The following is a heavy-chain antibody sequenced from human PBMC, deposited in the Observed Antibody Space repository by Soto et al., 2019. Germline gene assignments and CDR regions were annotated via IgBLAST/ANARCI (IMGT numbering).Heavy chain of an antibody. V-gene: IGHV1-3*01. CDR2: INAGNGNT. J-gene: IGHJ5*02. Sequence: QVQLVQSGAEVKKPGASVKVSCKASGYTFTSYAMHWVRQAPGQRLEWMGWINAGNGNTKYSQKFQGRVTITRDTSASTAYMDLSSLRSEATAVYYWARGYGGYFHWFNPWGQGTLVTVSS. D-gene: IGHD4-17*01. CDR1: GYTFTSYA. CDR3: ARGYGGYFHWFNP.